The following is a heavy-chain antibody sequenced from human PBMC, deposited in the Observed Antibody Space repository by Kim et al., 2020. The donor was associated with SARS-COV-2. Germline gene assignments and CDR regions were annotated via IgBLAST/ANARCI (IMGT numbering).Heavy chain of an antibody. V-gene: IGHV4-39*07. CDR1: GGSISSSSYY. J-gene: IGHJ4*02. CDR2: IYYSGST. D-gene: IGHD3-22*01. CDR3: ARGGPGGSSGYYSPPVYFGY. Sequence: SETLSLTCTVSGGSISSSSYYWGWIRQPPGKGLEWIGSIYYSGSTYYNPSLKSRVTISVDTSKNQFSLKLSSVTAADTAVYYCARGGPGGSSGYYSPPVYFGYWGQGTPVTVSS.